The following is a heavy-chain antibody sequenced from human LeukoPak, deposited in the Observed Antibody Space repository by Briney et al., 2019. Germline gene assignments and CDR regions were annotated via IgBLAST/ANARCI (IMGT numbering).Heavy chain of an antibody. CDR3: ARDGRGASTQYNWFDP. CDR1: GLTFSNYW. Sequence: PGGSLRLSCAASGLTFSNYWMSWVRQAPGKGLEWVAHIKQDGSEKYYVDSVKGRFTISRDNAKTSLYLQMNSLRAEDTAVYYCARDGRGASTQYNWFDPWGQGTLVTVSS. CDR2: IKQDGSEK. D-gene: IGHD4-17*01. V-gene: IGHV3-7*01. J-gene: IGHJ5*02.